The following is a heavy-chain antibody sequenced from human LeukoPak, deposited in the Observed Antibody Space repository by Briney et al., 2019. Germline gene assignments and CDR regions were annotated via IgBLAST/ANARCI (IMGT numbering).Heavy chain of an antibody. CDR3: TSQAGYSSSWET. D-gene: IGHD6-13*01. J-gene: IGHJ5*02. CDR1: GFAFSGSA. V-gene: IGHV3-73*01. CDR2: MRSRANNYAT. Sequence: GGSLRLSCAASGFAFSGSAMHWVRQAPGKGLEWIGRMRSRANNYATGYAASVYGRFTISRDDSSNTRYLEMNNLKIEDTAVYYCTSQAGYSSSWETWGQGTLVTVSS.